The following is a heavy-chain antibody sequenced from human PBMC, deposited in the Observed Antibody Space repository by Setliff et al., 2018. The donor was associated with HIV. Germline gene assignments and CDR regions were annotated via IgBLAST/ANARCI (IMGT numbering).Heavy chain of an antibody. V-gene: IGHV3-23*01. D-gene: IGHD6-13*01. CDR2: ISGSGGST. CDR3: ARARSRQLVSTAPPYHFDY. J-gene: IGHJ4*01. Sequence: PGGSLRLSCAASGFTSRTYVMSWVRQAPGKGLEWVSGISGSGGSTYYADSVKGRFTISKDNSKNTLYLQMNSLRVDDTALYYCARARSRQLVSTAPPYHFDYWGRGTLVTVSS. CDR1: GFTSRTYV.